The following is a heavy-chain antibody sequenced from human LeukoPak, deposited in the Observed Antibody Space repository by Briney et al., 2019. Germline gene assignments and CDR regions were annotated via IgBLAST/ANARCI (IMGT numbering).Heavy chain of an antibody. CDR1: GFSLSTSGMC. D-gene: IGHD3-22*01. V-gene: IGHV2-70*11. CDR2: IDWDDDK. CDR3: ARMRRYYDSSGYPDY. Sequence: SGPALVKPTQPLTLTCTFSGFSLSTSGMCASWIRQPPGKALEWLARIDWDDDKYYSTTLKTRLTISRDASKNQVVLTMTNMDPVDTATYYCARMRRYYDSSGYPDYWGQGTLVTVSS. J-gene: IGHJ4*02.